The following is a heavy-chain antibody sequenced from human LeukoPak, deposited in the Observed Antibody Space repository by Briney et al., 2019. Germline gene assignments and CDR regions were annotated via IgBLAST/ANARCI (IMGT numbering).Heavy chain of an antibody. V-gene: IGHV4-59*01. D-gene: IGHD6-19*01. CDR1: GGSISSYY. CDR3: ARVPSSGWQFDY. J-gene: IGHJ4*02. Sequence: SETLSLTCTVSGGSISSYYWSWIRQPPGKGLEWIGYIYNSGSTNYNPSLKSRVTISVDTSKNQFSLKLSSVTAADTAVYYCARVPSSGWQFDYWGQGTLVTVSS. CDR2: IYNSGST.